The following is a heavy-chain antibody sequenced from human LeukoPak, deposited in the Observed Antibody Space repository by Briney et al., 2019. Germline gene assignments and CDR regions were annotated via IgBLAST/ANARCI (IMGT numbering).Heavy chain of an antibody. D-gene: IGHD2-2*01. CDR1: GFTFSSYG. CDR2: ISYDGSNK. Sequence: GGSLRLSCAASGFTFSSYGMHWVRQAPGKGLEWVAVISYDGSNKYYADSVKGRFTISRGNSKNTLYLQMNSLRAEDTAVYYCANPFWVVPAAFDSWGRGPLVTVSS. CDR3: ANPFWVVPAAFDS. J-gene: IGHJ4*02. V-gene: IGHV3-30*18.